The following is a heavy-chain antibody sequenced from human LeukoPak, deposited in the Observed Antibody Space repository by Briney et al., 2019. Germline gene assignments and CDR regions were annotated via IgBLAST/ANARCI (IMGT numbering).Heavy chain of an antibody. J-gene: IGHJ4*02. V-gene: IGHV4-34*01. CDR1: GGSFSGYY. CDR3: ARGGGLYSSGWYVVY. Sequence: SETLSLTCAVYGGSFSGYYWSWIRQPPGKGLEWIGEINHSGSTNYNPSLKSRVTISVDTSKNQFSLKLSSVTAADTAVYYCARGGGLYSSGWYVVYWGQGTLVTVSS. D-gene: IGHD6-19*01. CDR2: INHSGST.